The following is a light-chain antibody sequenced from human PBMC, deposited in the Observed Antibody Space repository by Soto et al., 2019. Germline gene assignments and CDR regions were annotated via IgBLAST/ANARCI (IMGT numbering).Light chain of an antibody. J-gene: IGLJ1*01. CDR3: CSYASSSSYV. Sequence: QSALTQPASVSGSPGQSITISCTGTSSDVGSYNLVSWYQQHPGKAPKLMIYEGSQRPSGVSNRFSGSKSGNTASLTISGFQAEDEADYYCCSYASSSSYVFGTGTKLTVL. CDR1: SSDVGSYNL. CDR2: EGS. V-gene: IGLV2-23*01.